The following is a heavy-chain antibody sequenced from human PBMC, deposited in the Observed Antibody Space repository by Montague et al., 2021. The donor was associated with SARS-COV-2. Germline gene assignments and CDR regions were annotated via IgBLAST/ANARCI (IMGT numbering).Heavy chain of an antibody. Sequence: SETLSLTCSVSGDSLTYFYWSWLRQTPGKGLEWIGYIFYSGSTKYNPSLQSRVTLSVDTSKNQFSLKLSSVTAADTAVYYCARLRWDITMVRGIYYYYGMDVRGQGTTVTVSS. CDR3: ARLRWDITMVRGIYYYYGMDV. V-gene: IGHV4-59*08. D-gene: IGHD3-10*01. CDR2: IFYSGST. CDR1: GDSLTYFY. J-gene: IGHJ6*02.